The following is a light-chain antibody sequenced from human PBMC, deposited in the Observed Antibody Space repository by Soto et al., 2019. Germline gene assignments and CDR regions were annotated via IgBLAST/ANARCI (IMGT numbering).Light chain of an antibody. Sequence: EIVLTQSPGTLSLSPGERATLSCRASQSVSSSYLAWYQQKPGQAPRLLIYGASIRPTGVPDRFSGSGSGTDCTITISRLEPEDFAVYYCQQYGSSPAMTFGQGTKVEIK. CDR2: GAS. V-gene: IGKV3-20*01. J-gene: IGKJ1*01. CDR3: QQYGSSPAMT. CDR1: QSVSSSY.